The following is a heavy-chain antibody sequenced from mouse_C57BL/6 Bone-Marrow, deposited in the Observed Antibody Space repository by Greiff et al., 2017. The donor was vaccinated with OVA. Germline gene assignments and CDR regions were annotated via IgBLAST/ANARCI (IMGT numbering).Heavy chain of an antibody. Sequence: VQGVESGPELVKPGASVKISCKASGYAFSSSWMNWVKQRPGKGLEWIGRIYPGDGDTNYNGKFKGKATLTADKSSSTAYMQLSSLTSEDSAVYFCARYGSSPFDYWGQGTTLTVSS. CDR3: ARYGSSPFDY. D-gene: IGHD1-1*01. J-gene: IGHJ2*01. CDR1: GYAFSSSW. V-gene: IGHV1-82*01. CDR2: IYPGDGDT.